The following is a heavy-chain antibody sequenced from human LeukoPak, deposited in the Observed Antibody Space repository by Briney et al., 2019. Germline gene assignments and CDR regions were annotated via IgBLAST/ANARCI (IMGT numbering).Heavy chain of an antibody. CDR1: GGSINSGGYY. D-gene: IGHD3-22*01. CDR2: IYYSGST. Sequence: SETLSLTCTVSGGSINSGGYYWSWIRQHPGKGLEWIGYIYYSGSTYYNPSLKSRVTISVDTSKNQFSLKLSSVTAADTAVYYCARAEFSGYWSNWGQGTLVTVSS. V-gene: IGHV4-61*08. J-gene: IGHJ4*02. CDR3: ARAEFSGYWSN.